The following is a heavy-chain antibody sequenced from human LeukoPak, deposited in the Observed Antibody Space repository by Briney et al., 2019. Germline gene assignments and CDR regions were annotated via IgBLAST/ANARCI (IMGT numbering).Heavy chain of an antibody. V-gene: IGHV4-59*08. CDR2: IYYSGST. J-gene: IGHJ4*02. Sequence: KPSETLSLTCTVSGCSISSYYWSWIRQPPGKGLEWIGYIYYSGSTNYNPSLKSRVTISVDTSKNQFSLKLSSVTAADTAVYYCARSGYGYPYDYWGQGTLVTVSS. D-gene: IGHD5-18*01. CDR1: GCSISSYY. CDR3: ARSGYGYPYDY.